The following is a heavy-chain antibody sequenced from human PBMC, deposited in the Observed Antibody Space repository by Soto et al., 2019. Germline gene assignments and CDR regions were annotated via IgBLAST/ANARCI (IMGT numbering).Heavy chain of an antibody. Sequence: SETLSLTCTVSGGSISSYYWSWIRQPPGKGLEWIGYIYYSGSTNYNPSLKSRVTISVDTSKNQFSLKLSSVTAADTAVYYCASLIGYCSSTSCPNNWFDPWGQGTLVTVSS. D-gene: IGHD2-2*01. J-gene: IGHJ5*02. CDR1: GGSISSYY. CDR2: IYYSGST. CDR3: ASLIGYCSSTSCPNNWFDP. V-gene: IGHV4-59*01.